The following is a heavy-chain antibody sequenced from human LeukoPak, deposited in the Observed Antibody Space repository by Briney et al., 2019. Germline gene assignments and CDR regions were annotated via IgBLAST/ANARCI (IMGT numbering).Heavy chain of an antibody. Sequence: ASVKVSCKASGYTFTDYYIHWVRQAPGQGLEWTGWITPNFGDTNYPQKFQGRVTMTRDTSISTAYMEMSILRSDDTAVYYCARGSSGGGGNWFDPWGQGTLVTVSS. CDR1: GYTFTDYY. CDR3: ARGSSGGGGNWFDP. V-gene: IGHV1-2*02. CDR2: ITPNFGDT. D-gene: IGHD6-19*01. J-gene: IGHJ5*02.